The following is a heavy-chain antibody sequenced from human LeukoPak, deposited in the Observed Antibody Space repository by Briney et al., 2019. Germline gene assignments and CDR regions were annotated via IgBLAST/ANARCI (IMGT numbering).Heavy chain of an antibody. V-gene: IGHV4-34*01. Sequence: SETLPLTCAVYGAALSEYYWSWNRQSPGKGLEWIGEVAHKGPTVYSPTLNRKYNPSFKSRVTMSVDPSKNQFSLKLTSVTVADTATYYCVRQGTNSGYYLRDYWGQGHLVIVSS. CDR1: GAALSEYY. CDR3: VRQGTNSGYYLRDY. D-gene: IGHD3-22*01. J-gene: IGHJ4*02. CDR2: VAHKGPTVYSPTLNR.